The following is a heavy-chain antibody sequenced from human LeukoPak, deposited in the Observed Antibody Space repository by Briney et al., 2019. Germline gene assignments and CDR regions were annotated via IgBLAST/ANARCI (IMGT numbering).Heavy chain of an antibody. CDR3: AKDKVNCSSTSCYFLGWFDP. V-gene: IGHV3-11*01. CDR1: RFTFSDYY. CDR2: ISSSGSTI. D-gene: IGHD2-2*01. J-gene: IGHJ5*02. Sequence: GGSLRLSCAASRFTFSDYYMSWIRQAPGKGLEWVSYISSSGSTIYYADSVKGRFTISRDNAKNSLYLQMNSLRAEDTAVYYCAKDKVNCSSTSCYFLGWFDPWGQGTLVTVSS.